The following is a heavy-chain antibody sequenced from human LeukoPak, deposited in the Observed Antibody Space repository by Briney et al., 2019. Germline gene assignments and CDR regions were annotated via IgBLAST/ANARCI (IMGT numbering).Heavy chain of an antibody. CDR2: IKQDGSEK. CDR1: GFTFSSYW. CDR3: AREDTAMAKYYYGMDV. D-gene: IGHD5-18*01. J-gene: IGHJ6*04. V-gene: IGHV3-7*03. Sequence: PGGSLRLSCAASGFTFSSYWMSWVRQAPGKGLEWVANIKQDGSEKYYVDSVKGRFTISRDNAKNSLYLQMNSLRAEDTAVYYCAREDTAMAKYYYGMDVWGKGTTVTVSS.